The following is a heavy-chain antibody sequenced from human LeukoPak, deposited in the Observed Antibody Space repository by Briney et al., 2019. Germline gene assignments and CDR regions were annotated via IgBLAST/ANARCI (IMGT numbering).Heavy chain of an antibody. CDR3: TRDTGTTGEVKFDP. V-gene: IGHV4-4*02. Sequence: SGTLSLTCAVSGGSISSSNWWSWVRQPPGKGLEWIGEIYHSGSTNYNPSLKSRVTISVDKSKNQFSLKLSSVTAADTAVYYCTRDTGTTGEVKFDPWGQGTLVTVSS. D-gene: IGHD4-17*01. J-gene: IGHJ5*02. CDR1: GGSISSSNW. CDR2: IYHSGST.